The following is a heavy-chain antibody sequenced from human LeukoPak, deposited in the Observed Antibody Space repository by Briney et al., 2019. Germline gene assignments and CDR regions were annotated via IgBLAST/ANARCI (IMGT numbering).Heavy chain of an antibody. CDR1: GYNFATYW. V-gene: IGHV5-51*01. J-gene: IGHJ4*02. CDR2: IYPGNSHT. Sequence: ESLTISCPGSGYNFATYWIVWVRQMPGKGLEWMGIIYPGNSHTRYSPSFQGQVTISADTSISTAYLHWSSLQSSDTAMYYCAKFHATWYGDTWGQGTLVTVSS. CDR3: AKFHATWYGDT. D-gene: IGHD6-13*01.